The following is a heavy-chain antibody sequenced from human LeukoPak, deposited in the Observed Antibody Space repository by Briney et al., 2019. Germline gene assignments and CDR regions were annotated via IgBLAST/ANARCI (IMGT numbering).Heavy chain of an antibody. D-gene: IGHD2-2*01. V-gene: IGHV3-23*01. J-gene: IGHJ6*02. Sequence: GGSLRLSCAASGYTFSGYYMSWVRQAPGKGLEWVSAISRSGGSTYYADSVKGRFTITRDNSMNTLYLQLNSLRAEDTAVYYCAKDFPGYCRSTSCQTHYYYYGMDVWGQGTTVSVCS. CDR2: ISRSGGST. CDR1: GYTFSGYY. CDR3: AKDFPGYCRSTSCQTHYYYYGMDV.